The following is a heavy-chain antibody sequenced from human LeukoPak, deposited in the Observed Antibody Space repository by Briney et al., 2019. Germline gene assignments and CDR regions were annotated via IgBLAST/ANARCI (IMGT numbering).Heavy chain of an antibody. D-gene: IGHD3-22*01. Sequence: SETLSLTCSVSGDSVSRSDSYWDWIRQPPGKGLEWIGTIYYSGRTYYSPSLKSRVTMSVDPSNNQFSPNLRSVTAADTALYYCARRRYYDGSGYLEWGQGTLLSVSS. V-gene: IGHV4-39*01. CDR3: ARRRYYDGSGYLE. CDR1: GDSVSRSDSY. CDR2: IYYSGRT. J-gene: IGHJ1*01.